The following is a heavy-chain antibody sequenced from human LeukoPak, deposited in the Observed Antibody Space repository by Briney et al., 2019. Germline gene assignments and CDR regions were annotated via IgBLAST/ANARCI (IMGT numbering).Heavy chain of an antibody. CDR1: GGSISSGGYY. J-gene: IGHJ4*02. V-gene: IGHV4-31*03. Sequence: PSETLSLTCTVSGGSISSGGYYWSWIRQHPGKGLEWIGYIYYSGSTYYNPSLKSRVTISVDTSKNQFSLKLSSVTAADTALYYCARGRLYGGWYRWDYFDYWGQGTLVTVSS. D-gene: IGHD6-19*01. CDR2: IYYSGST. CDR3: ARGRLYGGWYRWDYFDY.